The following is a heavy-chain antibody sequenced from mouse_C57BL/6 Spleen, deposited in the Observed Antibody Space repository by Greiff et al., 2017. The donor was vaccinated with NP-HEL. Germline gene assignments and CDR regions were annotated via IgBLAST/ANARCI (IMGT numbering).Heavy chain of an antibody. V-gene: IGHV1-26*01. CDR2: INPNNGGT. J-gene: IGHJ1*03. Sequence: EVQLQQSGPELVKPGASVKISCKASGYTFTDYYMNWVKQSHGKSLEWIGDINPNNGGTSYNQKFKGKATLTVDKSSSTAYMELRSLTSEDSAVYYCARRGDYAYWYFDVWGTGTTVTVSS. CDR3: ARRGDYAYWYFDV. D-gene: IGHD2-4*01. CDR1: GYTFTDYY.